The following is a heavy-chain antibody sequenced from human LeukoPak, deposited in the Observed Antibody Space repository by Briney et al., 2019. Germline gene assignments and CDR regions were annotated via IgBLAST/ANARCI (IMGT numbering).Heavy chain of an antibody. CDR1: GFTFSSYS. CDR2: ISSSSSYI. Sequence: PGGSLRLSCAASGFTFSSYSMNWVRQAPGKGLEWVSSISSSSSYIYYADSVKGRFTISRDNAKNSLYLQMNSLRAEDTAVYYCARAYVVMAINREFDYWGQGTLVTVSS. V-gene: IGHV3-21*01. D-gene: IGHD5-24*01. CDR3: ARAYVVMAINREFDY. J-gene: IGHJ4*02.